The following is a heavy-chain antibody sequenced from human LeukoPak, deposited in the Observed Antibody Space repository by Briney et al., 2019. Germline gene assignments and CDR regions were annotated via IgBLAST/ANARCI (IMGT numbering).Heavy chain of an antibody. Sequence: PGGSLRLSCAASGFTFSSYAMHWVRQAPGKGLEWVAVISYDGSNKYYADSVKGRFTISRDNSKNALYLQMNSLRAEDTAVYYCAKERSGIPAAANYWGQGTLVTVSS. J-gene: IGHJ4*02. V-gene: IGHV3-30-3*01. CDR3: AKERSGIPAAANY. CDR2: ISYDGSNK. CDR1: GFTFSSYA. D-gene: IGHD6-13*01.